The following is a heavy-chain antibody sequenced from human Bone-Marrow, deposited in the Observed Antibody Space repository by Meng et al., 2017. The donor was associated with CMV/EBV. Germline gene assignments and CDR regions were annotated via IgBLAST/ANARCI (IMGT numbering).Heavy chain of an antibody. CDR1: GYSFTNYW. CDR3: ARRGDPIVVPAVVNDYGMDV. J-gene: IGHJ6*02. D-gene: IGHD2-2*01. V-gene: IGHV5-51*01. CDR2: IYPDDSDT. Sequence: GESLKISCEASGYSFTNYWIGWVRQMPGKGLEWMGIIYPDDSDTRYSPSFQGQVTISADKSISTAYLQWSSLTASHTAIYYCARRGDPIVVPAVVNDYGMDVWGQGTTVTVSS.